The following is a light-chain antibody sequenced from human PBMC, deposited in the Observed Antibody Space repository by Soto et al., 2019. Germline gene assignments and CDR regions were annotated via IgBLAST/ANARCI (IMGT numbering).Light chain of an antibody. CDR1: SSDVGDYNY. CDR2: EVS. CDR3: SSYTSSSTPWV. J-gene: IGLJ3*02. Sequence: QSALTQPASVSGSPGQSITISCTGTSSDVGDYNYVSWYQQHPGKAPKLMIYEVSNRPSGVSNRFSGSKSGNTASLTISGLQAEDEGDYYCSSYTSSSTPWVFGGGTKLTVL. V-gene: IGLV2-14*01.